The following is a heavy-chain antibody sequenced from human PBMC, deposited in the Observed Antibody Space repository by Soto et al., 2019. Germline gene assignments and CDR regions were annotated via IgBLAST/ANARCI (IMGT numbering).Heavy chain of an antibody. CDR1: GFSFNDNW. CDR3: VREMPVPIRGGYYYYSVLDA. V-gene: IGHV3-74*01. J-gene: IGHJ6*02. Sequence: LRLSCAASGFSFNDNWMHRVRQVPGKGLMWVSRLKSDGRNTIYADSVKGRFTVSRDSAKNTLYLQMNSLRVEDTAVYYCVREMPVPIRGGYYYYSVLDAWGQGTTVTVSS. D-gene: IGHD2-2*01. CDR2: LKSDGRNT.